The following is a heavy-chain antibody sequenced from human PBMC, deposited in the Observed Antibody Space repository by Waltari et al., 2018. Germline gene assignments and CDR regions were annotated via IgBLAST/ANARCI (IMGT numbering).Heavy chain of an antibody. Sequence: QVQLVQSGAEVKKPGASVKVSCEASGYTFTTYPIHWVRQAPGTRLEWVGWINAGNGDTKYSQKFQGRVTITRDTSASTAYMELSSLRFEDTAVYYCARDLVHDYVWGSYHDAFDIWGQGTMVTVSS. CDR3: ARDLVHDYVWGSYHDAFDI. CDR2: INAGNGDT. D-gene: IGHD3-16*02. V-gene: IGHV1-3*01. J-gene: IGHJ3*02. CDR1: GYTFTTYP.